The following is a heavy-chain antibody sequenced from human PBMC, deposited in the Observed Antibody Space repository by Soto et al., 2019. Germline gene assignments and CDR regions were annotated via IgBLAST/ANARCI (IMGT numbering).Heavy chain of an antibody. CDR1: GDSFNAYW. CDR2: IRPTDSDT. D-gene: IGHD6-13*01. CDR3: ARMSGGESSSIYY. Sequence: GWALNISFKGSGDSFNAYWIGWGRQMPGQGLEWMGIIRPTDSDTRYGPSFQCRVTISVDKSIDTAYLQWSSLTASDTAMYYCARMSGGESSSIYYWGQGTRVTVSS. J-gene: IGHJ4*02. V-gene: IGHV5-51*01.